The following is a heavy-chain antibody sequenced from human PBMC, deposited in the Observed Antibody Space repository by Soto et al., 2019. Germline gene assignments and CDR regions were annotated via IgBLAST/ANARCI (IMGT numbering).Heavy chain of an antibody. CDR3: ARAYCSSSYDAFEI. V-gene: IGHV3-11*04. CDR2: ISSSGSTI. Sequence: QVQLVESGGGLVKPGGSLRLSCAASGFTFSAYYMSWIRQAPGKGLEWVSYISSSGSTIYYADPVKGRFTISRDHAKNSLYLQMNSLRAEDTAVDYCARAYCSSSYDAFEIWGQETMVTVSS. J-gene: IGHJ3*02. D-gene: IGHD6-6*01. CDR1: GFTFSAYY.